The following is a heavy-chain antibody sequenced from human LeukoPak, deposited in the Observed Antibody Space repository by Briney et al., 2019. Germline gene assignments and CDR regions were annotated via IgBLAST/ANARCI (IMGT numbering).Heavy chain of an antibody. CDR2: INPNSGGT. J-gene: IGHJ3*02. V-gene: IGHV1-2*02. D-gene: IGHD3-22*01. Sequence: ASVKVSCKASGYTFTGYYMHWVRQAPGQGLEWMGWINPNSGGTNYAQKFQGRVTMTRDTSISTAYMELSRLRSDDTAAYYCAREEGITMIDLDIWGQGTMVTVSS. CDR1: GYTFTGYY. CDR3: AREEGITMIDLDI.